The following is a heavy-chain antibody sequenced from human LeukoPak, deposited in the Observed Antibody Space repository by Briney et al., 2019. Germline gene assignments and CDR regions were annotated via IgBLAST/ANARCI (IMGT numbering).Heavy chain of an antibody. CDR3: ARGHSLLN. CDR1: GGSFSGYY. CDR2: INHSGST. V-gene: IGHV4-34*01. J-gene: IGHJ4*02. D-gene: IGHD2-15*01. Sequence: PSETLSLTCAVYGGSFSGYYWSWIRQPPGKGLEWIGEINHSGSTNYNPSLKSRVTISVDTSKNQFSLKLSSVTAADTAVYYCARGHSLLNWGQGTLVTVSS.